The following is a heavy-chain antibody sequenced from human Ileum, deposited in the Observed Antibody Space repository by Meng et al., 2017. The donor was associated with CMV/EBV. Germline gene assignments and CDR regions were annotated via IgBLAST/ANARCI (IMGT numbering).Heavy chain of an antibody. Sequence: LTCTVSDGSISGFYWSWIRQPPGKGLEWIGYIFYSGSTNYNPSLESRVTISADTSKNQISLKLRSVTAADTAVYYCARGMSSGWYGHWGQGTLVTVSS. D-gene: IGHD6-19*01. J-gene: IGHJ4*02. CDR2: IFYSGST. CDR1: DGSISGFY. V-gene: IGHV4-59*01. CDR3: ARGMSSGWYGH.